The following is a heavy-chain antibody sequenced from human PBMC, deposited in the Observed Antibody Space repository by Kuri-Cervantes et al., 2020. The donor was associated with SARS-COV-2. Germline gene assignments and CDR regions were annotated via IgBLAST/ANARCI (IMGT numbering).Heavy chain of an antibody. Sequence: SETLSLTCTVSGGSISSYYWSWIRQPPGKGLEWIGYIYYSGSTNYNPSLKSRVTISVDTSKNQFSLKLSSVTAADTAVYYCATGVVTAGYFDYWGQGTLVTVYS. CDR3: ATGVVTAGYFDY. D-gene: IGHD2-21*02. V-gene: IGHV4-59*08. CDR1: GGSISSYY. J-gene: IGHJ4*02. CDR2: IYYSGST.